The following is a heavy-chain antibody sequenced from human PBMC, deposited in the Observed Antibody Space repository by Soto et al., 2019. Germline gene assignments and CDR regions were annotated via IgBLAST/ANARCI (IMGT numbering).Heavy chain of an antibody. D-gene: IGHD6-19*01. CDR3: ARSVAVPGAHIDY. Sequence: SETLSLTCSVSGGSISGSYWSWIRQSPGKGLEWLGYVYYPGSTNYSPSLRSRVSISVDTSKNEFSLRLSSVTAADTAVYFCARSVAVPGAHIDYWGQGTQVTAPQ. CDR2: VYYPGST. CDR1: GGSISGSY. V-gene: IGHV4-59*01. J-gene: IGHJ4*02.